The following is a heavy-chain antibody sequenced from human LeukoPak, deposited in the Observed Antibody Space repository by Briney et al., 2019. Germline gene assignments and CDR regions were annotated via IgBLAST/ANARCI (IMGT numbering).Heavy chain of an antibody. V-gene: IGHV3-74*01. CDR2: SDGSSA. CDR1: VFTFYDLW. D-gene: IGHD4-11*01. CDR3: ARDDYNRL. Sequence: GGSLRLSCAASVFTFYDLWMHWVRQVPGKGLEWVSRSDGSSATFADSVRGRFTVSRDNAKNTLYLQMNSLRAEDTAVYYCARDDYNRLWGQGTLVTVSS. J-gene: IGHJ4*02.